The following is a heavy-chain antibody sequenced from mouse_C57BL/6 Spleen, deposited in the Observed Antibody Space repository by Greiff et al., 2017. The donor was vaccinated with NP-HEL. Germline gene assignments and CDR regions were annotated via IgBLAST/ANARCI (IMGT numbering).Heavy chain of an antibody. CDR2: INPSTGGT. CDR1: GYSFTGYY. CDR3: ARGGIYYDYDGLAY. Sequence: VQLQQSGPELVKPGASVKISCKASGYSFTGYYMNWVKQSPEKSLEWIGEINPSTGGTTYNQKFKAKATLTVDKSSSTAYMQLKSLTSEDSAVYYCARGGIYYDYDGLAYWGQGTLVTVSA. V-gene: IGHV1-42*01. D-gene: IGHD2-4*01. J-gene: IGHJ3*01.